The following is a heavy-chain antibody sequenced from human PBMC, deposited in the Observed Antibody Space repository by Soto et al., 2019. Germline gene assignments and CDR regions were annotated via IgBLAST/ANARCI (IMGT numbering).Heavy chain of an antibody. CDR2: ISYDGSNK. CDR3: AKIGSSWYYFDY. D-gene: IGHD6-13*01. J-gene: IGHJ4*02. Sequence: PRLSCAASGFTFSSYGMHWVRQAPGKGLEWVAVISYDGSNKYYADSVKGRFTISRDNSKNTLYLQMNSLRAEDTAVYYCAKIGSSWYYFDYWGQGTLVTVSS. CDR1: GFTFSSYG. V-gene: IGHV3-30*18.